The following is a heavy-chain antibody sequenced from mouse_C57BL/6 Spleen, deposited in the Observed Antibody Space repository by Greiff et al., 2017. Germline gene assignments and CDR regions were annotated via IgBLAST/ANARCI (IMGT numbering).Heavy chain of an antibody. V-gene: IGHV1-80*01. Sequence: SGAELVKPGASVKISCKASGYAFSSYWMNWVKQRPGKGLEWIGQIYPGDGDTNYNGKFKGKATLTADKSSSTAYMQLSSLTSEDSAVYFCARNDYDGAYFDYWGQGTTLTVSS. D-gene: IGHD2-4*01. J-gene: IGHJ2*01. CDR3: ARNDYDGAYFDY. CDR1: GYAFSSYW. CDR2: IYPGDGDT.